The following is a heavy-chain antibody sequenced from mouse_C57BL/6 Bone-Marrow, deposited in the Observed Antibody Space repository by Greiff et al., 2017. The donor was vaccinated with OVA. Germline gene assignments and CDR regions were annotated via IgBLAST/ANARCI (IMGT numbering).Heavy chain of an antibody. Sequence: QVQLQQPGAELVKPGASVKLSCKASGYTFTSYWMHWVKQRPGQGLEWIGMIHPNSGSTNYNEKFKSKATLTVDKSSSTAYMQLSSLTSEDSAVYYCARGRDYGGHRCFDVWGTGTTVTVSA. CDR2: IHPNSGST. CDR3: ARGRDYGGHRCFDV. CDR1: GYTFTSYW. D-gene: IGHD2-4*01. J-gene: IGHJ1*03. V-gene: IGHV1-64*01.